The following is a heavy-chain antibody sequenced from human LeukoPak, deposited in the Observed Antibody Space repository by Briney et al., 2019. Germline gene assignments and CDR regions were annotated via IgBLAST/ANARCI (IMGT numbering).Heavy chain of an antibody. V-gene: IGHV4-39*07. CDR2: IYYSGST. Sequence: SETLSLTCTVSGGSISSSSYYWGWIRQPRGKGLEWIGSIYYSGSTYYNPSLKSRVTISVDTSKNQFSLKLSSVTAADTAVYYCARDYYDSSGYYYFDYWGQGTLVTVSS. J-gene: IGHJ4*02. CDR1: GGSISSSSYY. CDR3: ARDYYDSSGYYYFDY. D-gene: IGHD3-22*01.